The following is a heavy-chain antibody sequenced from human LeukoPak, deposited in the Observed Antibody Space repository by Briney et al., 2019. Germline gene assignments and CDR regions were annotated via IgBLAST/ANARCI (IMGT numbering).Heavy chain of an antibody. Sequence: SGPVLVKPTEPLTLTCTVSGFSLSNARMGVSWIRQPPGKALEWLAHIFSNDEKSYSTSLKSRLTISKDTSKSQVVLTMTNMDPVDTATYYRARTEYSSSSDWFDPWGQGTLITVSS. D-gene: IGHD6-6*01. CDR3: ARTEYSSSSDWFDP. V-gene: IGHV2-26*01. CDR1: GFSLSNARMG. J-gene: IGHJ5*02. CDR2: IFSNDEK.